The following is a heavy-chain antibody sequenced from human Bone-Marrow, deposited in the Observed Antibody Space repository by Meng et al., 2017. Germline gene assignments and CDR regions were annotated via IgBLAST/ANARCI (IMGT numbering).Heavy chain of an antibody. D-gene: IGHD3-22*01. V-gene: IGHV1-8*01. CDR3: ARDLFNYYDSSGYYYRSDY. CDR1: GYTFTSYD. J-gene: IGHJ4*02. Sequence: VQLVRSGAEVKKPGATVKISCKASGYTFTSYDINWVRQATGQGLEWMGWMNPNSGNTGYAQKFQGRVTMTRNTSISTAYMELSSLRSEDTAVYYCARDLFNYYDSSGYYYRSDYWGQGTLVTVSS. CDR2: MNPNSGNT.